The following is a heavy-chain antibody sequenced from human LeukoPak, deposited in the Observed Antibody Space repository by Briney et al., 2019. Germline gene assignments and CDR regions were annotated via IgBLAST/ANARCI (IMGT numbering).Heavy chain of an antibody. Sequence: WASVKVSRKVSGYTLTELSMHWVRQAPGKGLEWMGGFDPEDGETIYAQKFQGRVTMTEDTSTDTAYMELSSLRSEDTAVYYCATDRTRRPYYDSSGYYDYWGQGTLVTVSS. CDR1: GYTLTELS. D-gene: IGHD3-22*01. CDR2: FDPEDGET. CDR3: ATDRTRRPYYDSSGYYDY. V-gene: IGHV1-24*01. J-gene: IGHJ4*02.